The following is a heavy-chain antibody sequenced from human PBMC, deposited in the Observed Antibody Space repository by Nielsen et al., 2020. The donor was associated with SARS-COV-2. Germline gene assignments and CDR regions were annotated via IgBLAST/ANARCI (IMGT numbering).Heavy chain of an antibody. J-gene: IGHJ3*02. Sequence: SETLSLTCTVSGGSIRSYYWTWIRQPPGKGLEWIGYIYYTGSTNYNPSLKSRVTMSVDTSKNQFSLKLRSVTAADTAVYFCATAVGVTSSHDAFDIWGQGTMVTVSS. V-gene: IGHV4-59*08. CDR3: ATAVGVTSSHDAFDI. CDR2: IYYTGST. CDR1: GGSIRSYY. D-gene: IGHD1-26*01.